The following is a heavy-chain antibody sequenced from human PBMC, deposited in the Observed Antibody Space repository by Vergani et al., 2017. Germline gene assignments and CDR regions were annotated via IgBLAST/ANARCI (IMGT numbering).Heavy chain of an antibody. D-gene: IGHD4-11*01. J-gene: IGHJ6*02. CDR1: GGSFTSYH. V-gene: IGHV4-34*01. CDR2: IDHTGRP. CDR3: ARVNTETNGHLYYYYDMDV. Sequence: QVQLQQWGGGLLKPSETLSLTCVVNGGSFTSYHWTWIRQSPGEGLEWVGDIDHTGRPDYNPSLKSRLTMSVDKSRNQLSLTLNSVTATDTAIYFCARVNTETNGHLYYYYDMDVWGQGTAVTGS.